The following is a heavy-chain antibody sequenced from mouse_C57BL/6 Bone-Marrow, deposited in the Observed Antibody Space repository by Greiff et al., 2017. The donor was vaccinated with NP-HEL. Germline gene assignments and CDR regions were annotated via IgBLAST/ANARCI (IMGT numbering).Heavy chain of an antibody. CDR1: GYTFTSYW. V-gene: IGHV1-55*01. CDR3: ARRRDYGNFFYAMDY. Sequence: QVQLQQPGAELVKPGASVKMSCKASGYTFTSYWITWVKQRPGQGLEWIGDIYPGSGSTNYNEKFKSKATLTVDTSSSTAYMQLSSLTSEDSAAYYCARRRDYGNFFYAMDYWGQGTSVTVSS. CDR2: IYPGSGST. J-gene: IGHJ4*01. D-gene: IGHD2-1*01.